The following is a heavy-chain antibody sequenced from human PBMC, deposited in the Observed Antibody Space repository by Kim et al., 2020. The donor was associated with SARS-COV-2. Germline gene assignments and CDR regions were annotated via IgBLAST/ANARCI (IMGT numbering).Heavy chain of an antibody. V-gene: IGHV4-39*07. J-gene: IGHJ6*02. CDR2: IYYSGST. CDR3: ARDRGVLIAVAGTEPNYYYYYGMDV. Sequence: SETLSLTCTVSGGSISSSSYYWGWIRQPPGKGLEWIGSIYYSGSTYYNPSLKSRVTISVDTSKNQFSLKLSSVTAADTAVYYCARDRGVLIAVAGTEPNYYYYYGMDVWGQGTTVTVSS. CDR1: GGSISSSSYY. D-gene: IGHD6-19*01.